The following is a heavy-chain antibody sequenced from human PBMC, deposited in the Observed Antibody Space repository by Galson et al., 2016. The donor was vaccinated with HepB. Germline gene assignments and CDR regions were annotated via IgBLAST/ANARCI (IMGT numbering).Heavy chain of an antibody. CDR1: GIRISDHF. V-gene: IGHV3-72*01. Sequence: SLRLSCAGHGIRISDHFMDWVRQAPGKGLEWVCRIRLNSDGQSTDCAASLEDRFTISRDDSRNSVYLQMDSLKSEATAVYYCTTEAWHRFETWGQGTLVTVSS. J-gene: IGHJ5*02. D-gene: IGHD1-14*01. CDR2: IRLNSDGQST. CDR3: TTEAWHRFET.